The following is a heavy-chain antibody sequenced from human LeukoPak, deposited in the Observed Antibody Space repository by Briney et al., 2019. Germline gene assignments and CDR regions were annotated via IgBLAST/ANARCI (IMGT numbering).Heavy chain of an antibody. CDR1: GGSISSYY. CDR3: ARRTTMTTVIDWYFDL. J-gene: IGHJ2*01. Sequence: SETLSLTCTVSGGSISSYYWSWIRQPPGKGLERIGYIYYSGSTNYNPSLKSRVTISVDTSKNQFSLKLSSVTAADTAVYYCARRTTMTTVIDWYFDLWGRGTLVTVSS. CDR2: IYYSGST. V-gene: IGHV4-59*08. D-gene: IGHD4-17*01.